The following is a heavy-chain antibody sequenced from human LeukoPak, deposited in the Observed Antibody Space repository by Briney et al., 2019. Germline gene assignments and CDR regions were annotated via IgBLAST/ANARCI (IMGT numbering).Heavy chain of an antibody. D-gene: IGHD3-22*01. CDR2: ISDSGGST. Sequence: GGSLRLSCAVSGITLSNYGMSWVRQAPGKGLEWVAGISDSGGSTNNADSVKGRFTVSRDNPKNTLYLQMKSLRAEDTAVYFCAKRGVVIRVILVGFHKEAYYFDSWGQGALVTVSS. CDR3: AKRGVVIRVILVGFHKEAYYFDS. V-gene: IGHV3-23*01. CDR1: GITLSNYG. J-gene: IGHJ4*02.